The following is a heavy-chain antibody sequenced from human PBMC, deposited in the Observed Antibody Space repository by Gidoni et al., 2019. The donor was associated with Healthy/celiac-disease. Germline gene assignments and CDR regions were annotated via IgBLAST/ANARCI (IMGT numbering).Heavy chain of an antibody. J-gene: IGHJ4*02. V-gene: IGHV1-69*02. D-gene: IGHD2-15*01. CDR1: GGTCSSYP. CDR3: ARGNCSGGSCYDWGAIDY. Sequence: QVQLVQSGAEVKKHGSSGKVSCKDSGGTCSSYPISWVRQAPGQGLEWMGRIITILGIANYAHKFQGRVTITADKSTSTAYMELSSLRSEDTAVYYCARGNCSGGSCYDWGAIDYWGQGTLVTVSS. CDR2: IITILGIA.